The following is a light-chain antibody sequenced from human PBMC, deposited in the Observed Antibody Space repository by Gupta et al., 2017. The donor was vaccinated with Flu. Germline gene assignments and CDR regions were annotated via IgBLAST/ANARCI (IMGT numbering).Light chain of an antibody. CDR1: QSLLHTNGYNY. V-gene: IGKV2-28*01. J-gene: IGKJ1*01. Sequence: DIVMTQSPLSLPVTPGEPASISCRSSQSLLHTNGYNYLDWYLQRPGQSPQPLIYLGSNRASGVPDRFSGSGSGTDFTLKITRVEAEDFGVYYCMQALQTPTFGQGTKVEIK. CDR3: MQALQTPT. CDR2: LGS.